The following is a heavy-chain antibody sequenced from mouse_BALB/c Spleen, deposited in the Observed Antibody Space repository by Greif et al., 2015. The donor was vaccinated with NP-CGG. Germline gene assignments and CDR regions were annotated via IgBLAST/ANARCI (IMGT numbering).Heavy chain of an antibody. J-gene: IGHJ4*01. V-gene: IGHV5-12-1*01. CDR3: ARYDGYYYYAMDY. Sequence: EVQRVESGGGLVKPGGSLELSCAASGFAFSSYDMSWVRQTPEKRLEWVAYISSGGGSTYYPDTVKGRFTISRDNAKNTLYLQMSSLKSEDTAMYYCARYDGYYYYAMDYWGQGTSVTVSS. CDR1: GFAFSSYD. D-gene: IGHD2-3*01. CDR2: ISSGGGST.